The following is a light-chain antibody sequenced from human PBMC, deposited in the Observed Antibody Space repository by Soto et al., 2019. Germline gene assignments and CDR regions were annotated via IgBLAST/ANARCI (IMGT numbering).Light chain of an antibody. CDR1: QSVSSSY. J-gene: IGKJ2*01. CDR2: CAS. CDR3: QQYGSSPSYT. Sequence: EIVLTQSPGTLSLSPGERDTLSCRASQSVSSSYLAWYQQKPGQAPRLLIYCASSRATGISDRFSGSGSGTDFPLSISRLEPEDFAVYYCQQYGSSPSYTFGQGNKLELK. V-gene: IGKV3-20*01.